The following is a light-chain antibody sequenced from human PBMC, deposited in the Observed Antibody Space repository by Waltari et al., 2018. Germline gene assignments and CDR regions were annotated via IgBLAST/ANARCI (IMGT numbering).Light chain of an antibody. CDR1: QSVSSSH. CDR2: GAS. CDR3: QQYGSSPLT. J-gene: IGKJ4*01. V-gene: IGKV3-20*01. Sequence: EIVLTQSPGTLSLSPAERATLPCRATQSVSSSHLAWYQQKPGQAPRLLISGASSRATGIPDRFSASGSGTDLTLTISRLEPEDFAVYYCQQYGSSPLTFGGGTKVEIK.